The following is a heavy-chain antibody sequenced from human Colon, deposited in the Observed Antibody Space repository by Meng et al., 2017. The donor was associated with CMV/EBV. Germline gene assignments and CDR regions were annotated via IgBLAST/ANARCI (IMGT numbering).Heavy chain of an antibody. V-gene: IGHV3-30*02. D-gene: IGHD3-10*01. CDR3: AKERGEYFDY. J-gene: IGHJ4*02. CDR2: IRYDGSNK. CDR1: GFTFSSYG. Sequence: GGSLRLSCAASGFTFSSYGMHWVRQAPGKGLEWVAFIRYDGSNKYYADPVKGRFTISRDNSKNTLYLQMNSLRAEDTAVYYCAKERGEYFDYWGQGTLVTVSS.